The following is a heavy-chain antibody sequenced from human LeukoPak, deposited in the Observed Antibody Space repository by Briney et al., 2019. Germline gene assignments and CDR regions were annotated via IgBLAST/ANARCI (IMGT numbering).Heavy chain of an antibody. CDR1: IRLLSSYY. J-gene: IGHJ4*02. CDR3: ARLHDYDSSGFDY. CDR2: IYYSGST. D-gene: IGHD3-22*01. V-gene: IGHV4-59*01. Sequence: SETLSLTCSLCIRLLSSYYDRCIRQPPGKGLEWIGYIYYSGSTNYNPSLKSRVTISVDTSKNQFSLKLSSMTTPHPAVHCCARLHDYDSSGFDYWGQGTLVTVSS.